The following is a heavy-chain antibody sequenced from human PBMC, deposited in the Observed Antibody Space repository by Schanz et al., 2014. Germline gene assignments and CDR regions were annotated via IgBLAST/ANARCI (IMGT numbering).Heavy chain of an antibody. J-gene: IGHJ3*02. Sequence: QVQLVQSGGEVKKPGASATVSCKASGYTFNNHGISWVRQAPGQGLELMGWINAHTGNTQYAQKFQGRVNMTRDTVTTTVHLELTRRRTDDTAIYYCARVHIATYHYNSPGAFDIWGRGTRVTVSS. CDR3: ARVHIATYHYNSPGAFDI. D-gene: IGHD3-10*01. V-gene: IGHV1-18*01. CDR2: INAHTGNT. CDR1: GYTFNNHG.